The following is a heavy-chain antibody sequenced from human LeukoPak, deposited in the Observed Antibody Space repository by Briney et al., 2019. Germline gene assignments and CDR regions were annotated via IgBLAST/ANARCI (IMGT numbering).Heavy chain of an antibody. V-gene: IGHV4-59*01. CDR2: IYYSGST. Sequence: SETLSLTCTVSGGSISTYYWTWIRQPPGKGLEWIGYIYYSGSTNCNPSLKSRVTISVDTSKNQFSLKLTSLTAADTAVYYCAKGGKGFPLGLRFDPWGQGTLVSVSS. D-gene: IGHD2-21*01. J-gene: IGHJ5*02. CDR3: AKGGKGFPLGLRFDP. CDR1: GGSISTYY.